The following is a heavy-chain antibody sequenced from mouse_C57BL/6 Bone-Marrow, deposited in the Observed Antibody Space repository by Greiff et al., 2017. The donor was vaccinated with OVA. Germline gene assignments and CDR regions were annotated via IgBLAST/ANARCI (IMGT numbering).Heavy chain of an antibody. D-gene: IGHD1-1*01. CDR1: GYTFTSYG. J-gene: IGHJ2*01. CDR2: IYPRSGNT. CDR3: AREDYGSSPDY. V-gene: IGHV1-81*01. Sequence: VQLQQSGAELARPGASVKLSCKASGYTFTSYGISWVKQRTGQGLEWIGEIYPRSGNTYYNEKFKGKATLTVDKSSSTAYMELNSLTSEDSAVYYCAREDYGSSPDYWGQGTTLTVSS.